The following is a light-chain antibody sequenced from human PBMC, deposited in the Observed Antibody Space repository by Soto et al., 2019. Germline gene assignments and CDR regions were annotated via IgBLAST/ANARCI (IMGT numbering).Light chain of an antibody. J-gene: IGLJ2*01. CDR2: EGS. CDR1: SSDVGSYNL. Sequence: QAVVTQPASVSGSPGQSITISCTGTSSDVGSYNLVSWYQQHPGNAPKLMIYEGSKRPSGVSNRFSGSKSGNTASLTISGLQAEDEANYYCCSYAGTGVVFGGGTKLTVL. V-gene: IGLV2-23*01. CDR3: CSYAGTGVV.